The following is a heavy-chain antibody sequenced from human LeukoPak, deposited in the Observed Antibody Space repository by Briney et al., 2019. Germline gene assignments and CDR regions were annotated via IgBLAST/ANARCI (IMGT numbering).Heavy chain of an antibody. CDR1: GFNLRYYA. Sequence: GGSLRLSCATSGFNLRYYAMSWVRQTPGKGLEWVSAISGSGDRIYYADSVRGRFTVSRDNSKNTVYLQMNSLRAEDTAVYYCVSGTCGGSCYILDYWGQGTLVTVSS. D-gene: IGHD2-15*01. CDR3: VSGTCGGSCYILDY. J-gene: IGHJ4*02. CDR2: ISGSGDRI. V-gene: IGHV3-23*01.